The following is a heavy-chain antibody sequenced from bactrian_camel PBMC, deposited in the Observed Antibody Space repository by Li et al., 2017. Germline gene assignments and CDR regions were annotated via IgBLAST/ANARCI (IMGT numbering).Heavy chain of an antibody. Sequence: VQLVESGGGSVQPGGSLRLSCAASGFTFSSYYMSWVRQAPGKGLEWVSSIDSGGDATYYADSVKGRFTVSRDNAQNTLTLQMNSLKFEDSAVYYCATALYGGTDFGYWGQGTQVTVS. CDR1: GFTFSSYY. CDR2: IDSGGDAT. CDR3: ATALYGGTDFGY. V-gene: IGHV3S40*01. J-gene: IGHJ6*01. D-gene: IGHD5*01.